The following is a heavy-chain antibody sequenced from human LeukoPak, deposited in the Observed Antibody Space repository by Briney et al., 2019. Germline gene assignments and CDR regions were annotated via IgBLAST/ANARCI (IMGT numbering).Heavy chain of an antibody. J-gene: IGHJ4*02. D-gene: IGHD3-22*01. Sequence: AGGSLRLSCAAFGFIVSDNYMSWVRQAPGQGLEWVSVIYSGGSTYCADSVKGRFTISRDNSKNTVFLQLNSLRAEDTAVYYYARYHYDSSGYPYYFDYWGQGTLVTVSS. CDR3: ARYHYDSSGYPYYFDY. CDR2: IYSGGST. CDR1: GFIVSDNY. V-gene: IGHV3-53*01.